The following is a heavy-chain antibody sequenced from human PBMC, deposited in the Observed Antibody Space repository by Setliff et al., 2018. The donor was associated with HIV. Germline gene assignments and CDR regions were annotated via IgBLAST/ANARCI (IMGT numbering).Heavy chain of an antibody. CDR2: IYYNGNA. D-gene: IGHD2-15*01. CDR3: VALVPGGGGRGP. Sequence: PSETLSLTCAVSGGSMRSSGYSWTWIRQAPGKGLEWVGYIYYNGNAYYNPSLKSRVTISVDRSKNQFSLKLTSVTAADTAIYYCVALVPGGGGRGPWGQGTLVTVSS. CDR1: GGSMRSSGYS. J-gene: IGHJ5*02. V-gene: IGHV4-30-2*01.